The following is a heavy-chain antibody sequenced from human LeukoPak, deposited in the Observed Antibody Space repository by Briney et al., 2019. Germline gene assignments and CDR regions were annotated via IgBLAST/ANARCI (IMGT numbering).Heavy chain of an antibody. CDR2: IYPGDSDT. J-gene: IGHJ4*02. V-gene: IGHV5-51*01. Sequence: GESLKISCKGSGYSFTSYWIGWVRLMPGKGLEWMGIIYPGDSDTRYSPSFQGQVTISADKSISTAYLQWSSLKASDTAMYYCARGELLRYFDWLYNSYYFDYWGQGTLVTVSS. D-gene: IGHD3-9*01. CDR3: ARGELLRYFDWLYNSYYFDY. CDR1: GYSFTSYW.